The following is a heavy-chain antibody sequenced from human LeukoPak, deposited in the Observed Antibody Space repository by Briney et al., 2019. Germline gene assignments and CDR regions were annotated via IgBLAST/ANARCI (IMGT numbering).Heavy chain of an antibody. CDR3: ARVYYYYYYMDV. CDR2: IYYSGST. CDR1: GGSISSYY. Sequence: SETLSLTCTVSGGSISSYYWSWIRQPPGKGLEWIGYIYYSGSTNYNPSLNSRVTISVDTSKNQFSLKLSSVTAADTAVYYCARVYYYYYYMDVWGKGTTVTVSS. V-gene: IGHV4-59*12. J-gene: IGHJ6*03.